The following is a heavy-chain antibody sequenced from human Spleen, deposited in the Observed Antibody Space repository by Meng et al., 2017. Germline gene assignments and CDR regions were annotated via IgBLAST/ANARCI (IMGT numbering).Heavy chain of an antibody. V-gene: IGHV3-23*01. J-gene: IGHJ4*02. CDR3: AKDGPRSRSYLTL. D-gene: IGHD1-26*01. Sequence: EVQFLDSGGGLVQPVGSLRLSCVVSGSPITYAMSWVRQTPEKGLQWLSVISGGGDYTYHAESVRGRFTISRDYSRNTLYLQMNSLRDEDTALYYCAKDGPRSRSYLTLWGQGTLVTVSS. CDR1: GSPITYA. CDR2: ISGGGDYT.